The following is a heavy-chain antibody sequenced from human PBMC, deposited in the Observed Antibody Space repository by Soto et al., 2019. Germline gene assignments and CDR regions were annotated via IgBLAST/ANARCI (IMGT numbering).Heavy chain of an antibody. CDR1: GGSGSSASYY. V-gene: IGHV4-61*01. Sequence: PSQTLSLTCTVSGGSGSSASYYWSWIRQPPGTGLEWIVYLYYSGSTNYNLSLKSRVPISVDTSKNQFSLKLSSVTAADTAVYYCARDFDYWGQGTLDSVSS. CDR3: ARDFDY. CDR2: LYYSGST. J-gene: IGHJ4*02.